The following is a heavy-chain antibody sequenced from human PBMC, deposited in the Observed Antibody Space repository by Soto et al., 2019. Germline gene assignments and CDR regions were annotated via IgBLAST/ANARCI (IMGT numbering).Heavy chain of an antibody. CDR3: ARSAGDFDY. CDR1: GGSISSYY. Sequence: SETLSLTCTVSGGSISSYYWSWVRQPPGKGLEWIGYIYYSGSINYNPSLKSRVTISVDTSKNQFSLKLSSVTAADTAVYYCARSAGDFDYWGQGTLVTVSS. V-gene: IGHV4-59*01. J-gene: IGHJ4*02. CDR2: IYYSGSI.